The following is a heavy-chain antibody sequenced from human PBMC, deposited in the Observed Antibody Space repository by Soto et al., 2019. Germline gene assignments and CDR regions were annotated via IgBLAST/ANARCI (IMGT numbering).Heavy chain of an antibody. CDR3: ARAYTGRLPRRADYYYAMDV. J-gene: IGHJ6*04. V-gene: IGHV3-13*05. CDR2: VGAARDP. CDR1: AFTLSIFA. D-gene: IGHD2-2*02. Sequence: GVSRRCSWAPAAFTLSIFAIHWVRQLPEKGREWVSAVGAARDPFYLGSVKGRFPLSRENAKNSVYLQMNDLRAGDSAVYYCARAYTGRLPRRADYYYAMDVWGKGTTVTVSA.